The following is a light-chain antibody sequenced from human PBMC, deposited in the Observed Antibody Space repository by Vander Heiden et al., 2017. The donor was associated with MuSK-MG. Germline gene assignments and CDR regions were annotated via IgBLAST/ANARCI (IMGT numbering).Light chain of an antibody. CDR3: MQALQTPFT. Sequence: DIVMTQSPLSLPVTPGEPASISCRSSQSLLHTNGFNYLDWYVQKPGQSPQLLIYLNSIRAPGVPDRFSVSGSGTDFALKISRVEAEDVGVYYCMQALQTPFTFGGGTKVXLK. CDR1: QSLLHTNGFNY. V-gene: IGKV2-28*01. J-gene: IGKJ4*01. CDR2: LNS.